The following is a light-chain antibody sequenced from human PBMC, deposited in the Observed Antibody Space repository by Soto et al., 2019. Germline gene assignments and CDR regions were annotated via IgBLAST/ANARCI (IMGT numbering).Light chain of an antibody. J-gene: IGKJ3*01. Sequence: EIVLTQSPATLSLSPGERATLSCRASQSVSSYLAWYQQKPGQAPRLLIYDASNRATGIPARFSGSWSGTDFTLTISSLEPEVFAVYYCQQRSNWPSFGPGTKVDIK. CDR3: QQRSNWPS. V-gene: IGKV3-11*01. CDR2: DAS. CDR1: QSVSSY.